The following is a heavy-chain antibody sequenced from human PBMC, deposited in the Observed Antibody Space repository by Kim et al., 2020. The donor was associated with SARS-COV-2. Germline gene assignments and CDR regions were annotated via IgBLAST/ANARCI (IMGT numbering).Heavy chain of an antibody. CDR3: ARICRSTSCKYYYYMDV. D-gene: IGHD2-2*01. V-gene: IGHV4-59*01. J-gene: IGHJ6*03. CDR1: GGSISSYY. CDR2: IYYSGST. Sequence: SETLSLTCTVSGGSISSYYWSWIRQPPGKGLEWIGYIYYSGSTNYNPSLKSRVTISVDTSKNQFSLKLSSVTAADTAVYYCARICRSTSCKYYYYMDVWGKGTTVTVSS.